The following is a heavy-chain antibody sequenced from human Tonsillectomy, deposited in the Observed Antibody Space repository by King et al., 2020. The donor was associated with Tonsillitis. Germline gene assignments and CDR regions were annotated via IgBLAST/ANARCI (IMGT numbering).Heavy chain of an antibody. CDR1: GVSFSGYY. Sequence: VQLQQWGAGLLKPSETLSLTCAVYGVSFSGYYWSWIRQPPGKGLEWIGEINHSGSTNYNPSLKSRVTISVDTSKNQFSLKLSSVTAADTAVYYCARGRRITMVRGVISPTYYYYYYMDVWGKGTTVTVSS. D-gene: IGHD3-10*01. CDR2: INHSGST. CDR3: ARGRRITMVRGVISPTYYYYYYMDV. V-gene: IGHV4-34*01. J-gene: IGHJ6*03.